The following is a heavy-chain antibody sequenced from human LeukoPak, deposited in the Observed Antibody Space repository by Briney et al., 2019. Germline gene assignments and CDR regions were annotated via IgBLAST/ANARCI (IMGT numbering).Heavy chain of an antibody. D-gene: IGHD1-26*01. V-gene: IGHV4-59*01. Sequence: SETLSLTCAVYGGSISSYYWSWIRQPPGKGLEWIGYIYYSGSTNYNPSLKSRVTISVDTSKNQFSLKLSSVTAADTAVYYCARVVGAPYFDYWGQGTLVTVSS. CDR2: IYYSGST. CDR1: GGSISSYY. J-gene: IGHJ4*02. CDR3: ARVVGAPYFDY.